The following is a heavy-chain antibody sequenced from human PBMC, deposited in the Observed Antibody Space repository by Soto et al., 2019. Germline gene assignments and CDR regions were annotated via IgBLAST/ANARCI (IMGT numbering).Heavy chain of an antibody. CDR2: IIPILETT. Sequence: QVQLVQSGAEVKKPRSSVKVSCQASGGTFSNYGMNWVRQAPGQGLEWMGGIIPILETTSYAQKFQGRVTITADESTRTAYMEVSSLRSEDTAVYYCARSPAMVRGVTDYYFDYWGQGTLVTVSS. V-gene: IGHV1-69*01. CDR1: GGTFSNYG. J-gene: IGHJ4*02. CDR3: ARSPAMVRGVTDYYFDY. D-gene: IGHD3-10*01.